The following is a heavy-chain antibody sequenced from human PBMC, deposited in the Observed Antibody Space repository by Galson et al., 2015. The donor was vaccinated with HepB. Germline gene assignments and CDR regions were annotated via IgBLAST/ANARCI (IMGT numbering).Heavy chain of an antibody. CDR3: ARDYGSGSYYNAGWFDP. V-gene: IGHV1-2*04. J-gene: IGHJ5*02. CDR1: GYTFTGYY. Sequence: SVKVSCKASGYTFTGYYMHWVRQAPGQGLEWMGWINPNSGGTNYAQKFQGWVTMTRDTSISTAYMELSRLRSDDTAVYYCARDYGSGSYYNAGWFDPWGQGTLATVSS. D-gene: IGHD3-10*01. CDR2: INPNSGGT.